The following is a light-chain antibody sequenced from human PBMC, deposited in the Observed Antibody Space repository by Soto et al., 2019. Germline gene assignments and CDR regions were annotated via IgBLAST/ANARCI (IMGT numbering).Light chain of an antibody. Sequence: ESMLTQSPGTLSLSPGERATLSCRASKSVSTRYLAWYQQKPGQAPRHLICGASIRATGIPDRFSGSGSGTDFTVTISRLEPEDFAVDYCHQFGSSPPAFTFGQGTKLEI. V-gene: IGKV3-20*01. CDR1: KSVSTRY. CDR3: HQFGSSPPAFT. J-gene: IGKJ2*01. CDR2: GAS.